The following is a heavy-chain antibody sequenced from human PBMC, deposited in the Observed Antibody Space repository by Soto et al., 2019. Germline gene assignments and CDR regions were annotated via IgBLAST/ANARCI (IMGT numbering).Heavy chain of an antibody. CDR1: GFTFSSYA. V-gene: IGHV3-23*01. CDR2: TTGTGIST. J-gene: IGHJ4*01. D-gene: IGHD3-22*01. Sequence: GGSLRLSCAASGFTFSSYAMSWVRQAPGKGLEWVSATTGTGISTYYADSVKGRFTISRGNSKNTLYLQMNSLRAEDTAVYYYTTDSYITVVIIRFDYWGHGTLVTVSS. CDR3: TTDSYITVVIIRFDY.